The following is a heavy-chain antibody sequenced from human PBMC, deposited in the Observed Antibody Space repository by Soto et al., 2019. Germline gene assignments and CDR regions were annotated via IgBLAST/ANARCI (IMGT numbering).Heavy chain of an antibody. CDR3: ARPVFPGWVDP. J-gene: IGHJ5*02. V-gene: IGHV4-59*01. CDR2: IYDGDSA. CDR1: GGSMNGYY. D-gene: IGHD3-10*01. Sequence: SETLSLTCSVSGGSMNGYYWSWIRQSPGKGLEWIGYIYDGDSANYNPSLINRLIISVDRSRNQFSLRLSSVTAADTAVYYCARPVFPGWVDPWGQGTLVTVSS.